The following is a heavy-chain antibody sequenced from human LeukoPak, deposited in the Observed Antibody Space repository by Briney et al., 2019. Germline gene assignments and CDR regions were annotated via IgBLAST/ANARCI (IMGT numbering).Heavy chain of an antibody. CDR2: IKQDGSEK. CDR3: AREAPQTYYDFWSGYFDY. D-gene: IGHD3-3*01. J-gene: IGHJ4*02. Sequence: PGGSLRLSCAASGFTFSSYWMSWVRQAPGKGLEWVANIKQDGSEKYYVDSVKGRFTISRDNAKNSLYLQMNSLRAEDTAVHYCAREAPQTYYDFWSGYFDYWGQGTLVTVSS. V-gene: IGHV3-7*01. CDR1: GFTFSSYW.